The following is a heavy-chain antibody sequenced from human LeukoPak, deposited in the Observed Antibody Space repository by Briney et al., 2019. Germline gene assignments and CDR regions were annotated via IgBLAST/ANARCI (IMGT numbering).Heavy chain of an antibody. V-gene: IGHV3-30*02. CDR2: IPYDGSNK. D-gene: IGHD3-16*01. CDR3: ARDLLGEYYYYGMDV. Sequence: PGGSLRLSCAASGFTFSNYGMHWVRQAPGKGLEWVAFIPYDGSNKYYADSVKGRFTISGDNSENTLYLQMNSLRAEDTAVYYCARDLLGEYYYYGMDVWGQGTTVTVSS. CDR1: GFTFSNYG. J-gene: IGHJ6*02.